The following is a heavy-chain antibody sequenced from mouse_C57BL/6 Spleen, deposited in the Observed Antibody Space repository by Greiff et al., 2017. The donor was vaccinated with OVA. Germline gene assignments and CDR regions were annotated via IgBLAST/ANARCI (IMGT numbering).Heavy chain of an antibody. CDR3: ARNRELRLGDFDY. V-gene: IGHV1-22*01. CDR1: GYTFTDYN. J-gene: IGHJ2*01. D-gene: IGHD3-2*02. CDR2: INPNNGGT. Sequence: VQLQQSGPELVKPGASVKMSCKASGYTFTDYNMHWVKQSHGKSLEWIGYINPNNGGTSYNQKFKGKATLTVNKSSSTAYMELRSLTSEDSAVYYGARNRELRLGDFDYWGQGTTLTVSS.